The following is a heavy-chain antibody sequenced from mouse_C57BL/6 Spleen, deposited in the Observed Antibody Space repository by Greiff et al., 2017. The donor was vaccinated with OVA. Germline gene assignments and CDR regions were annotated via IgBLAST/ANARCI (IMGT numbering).Heavy chain of an antibody. J-gene: IGHJ2*01. V-gene: IGHV1-52*01. CDR1: GYTFTSYW. Sequence: QVQLLQPGAELVRPGSSVKLSCKASGYTFTSYWMHWVKQRPIQGLEWIGNIDPSDSETNYNQKFKDKATLTVDKSSSTAYMLLSSLTSEDSAVYYCAREGYYVEFDYWGQGTTLTVSS. D-gene: IGHD2-3*01. CDR3: AREGYYVEFDY. CDR2: IDPSDSET.